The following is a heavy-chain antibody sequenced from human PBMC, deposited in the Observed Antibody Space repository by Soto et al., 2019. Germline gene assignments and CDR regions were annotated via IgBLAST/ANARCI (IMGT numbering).Heavy chain of an antibody. CDR1: GYTFTGYY. CDR2: INPNSGGT. CDR3: ARLVPAALDAFDI. Sequence: ASVEVSCKASGYTFTGYYIHWVRQAPGQGLEWMGWINPNSGGTNYAQKFQGRVTMTRDTSISTAYMELSRLRSDDTAVYYCARLVPAALDAFDIWGQGTMVTVSS. J-gene: IGHJ3*02. V-gene: IGHV1-2*02. D-gene: IGHD2-2*01.